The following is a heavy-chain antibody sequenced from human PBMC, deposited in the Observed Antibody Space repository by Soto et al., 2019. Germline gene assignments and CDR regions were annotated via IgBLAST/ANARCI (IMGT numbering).Heavy chain of an antibody. D-gene: IGHD3-16*01. CDR3: ARDNDWAFDY. V-gene: IGHV3-7*01. CDR1: GFTFSSYW. CDR2: IKEDGSDM. Sequence: EVQLVESGGGLVQPGGSLRLSCAASGFTFSSYWMSWVRQAPGKGLEWVANIKEDGSDMYYVDSVKGRFTISRDNAKNSVSLQMISLRVEDTAVYYCARDNDWAFDYWGQGTLISVSS. J-gene: IGHJ4*02.